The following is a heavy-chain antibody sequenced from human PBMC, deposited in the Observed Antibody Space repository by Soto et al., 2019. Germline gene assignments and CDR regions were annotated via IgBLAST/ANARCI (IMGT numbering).Heavy chain of an antibody. J-gene: IGHJ6*02. CDR1: GFTFSSYA. CDR3: AKVPSSTSPTRIYGMDV. Sequence: GGSLRLSCAASGFTFSSYAMSWVRQAPGKGLEWVSAISGSGGSTYYADSVKGRFTISRDNSKNTLYLQMNSLRAEDTAVYYCAKVPSSTSPTRIYGMDVWGQGTTVTVSS. V-gene: IGHV3-23*01. D-gene: IGHD2-2*01. CDR2: ISGSGGST.